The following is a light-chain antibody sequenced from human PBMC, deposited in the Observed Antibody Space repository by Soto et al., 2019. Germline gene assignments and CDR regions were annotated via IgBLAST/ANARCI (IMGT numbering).Light chain of an antibody. V-gene: IGKV3-15*01. J-gene: IGKJ5*01. CDR2: GAS. CDR1: QSVSSN. CDR3: LQDDSYPIT. Sequence: EIVMTQSPATLSVSPGERATLSCRASQSVSSNLAWYQQKPGQAPRLLIYGASTRATGIPARFSGSGSGTDFTLTISSLQPEAFATYFCLQDDSYPITFGQGTRLEIK.